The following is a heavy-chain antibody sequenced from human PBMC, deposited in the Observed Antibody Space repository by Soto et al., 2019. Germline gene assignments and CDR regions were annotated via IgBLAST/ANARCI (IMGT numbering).Heavy chain of an antibody. CDR2: ISFDGSNK. D-gene: IGHD1-26*01. J-gene: IGHJ4*01. V-gene: IGHV3-30*03. Sequence: PGGSLRLSCATSGFTFSSHSMNWVRQAPGKGLEWVAVISFDGSNKYYADSVKGRFTISRDNSKNMLYLQMNSLRLEDTAVYYCARGVRQWELLVAFDYWGQGTLVTVSS. CDR3: ARGVRQWELLVAFDY. CDR1: GFTFSSHS.